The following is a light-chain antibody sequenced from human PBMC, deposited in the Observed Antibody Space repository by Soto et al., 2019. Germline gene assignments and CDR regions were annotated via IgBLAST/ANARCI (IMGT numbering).Light chain of an antibody. Sequence: DTQMTQSPSSLSASVGDSVTITCRASQAIGNYLAWLQQKPGKAPKSLIYAASILQSGVPSNFSGSGSGTDFTLTIRGLQPEDCATYYCQQYKTYPVTFGGGTKVEIK. J-gene: IGKJ4*01. V-gene: IGKV1-16*02. CDR2: AAS. CDR3: QQYKTYPVT. CDR1: QAIGNY.